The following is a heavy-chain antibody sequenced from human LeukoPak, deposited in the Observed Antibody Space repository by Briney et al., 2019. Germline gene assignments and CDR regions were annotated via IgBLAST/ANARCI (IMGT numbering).Heavy chain of an antibody. CDR1: GFTFSTSS. CDR2: ISSGSGTI. Sequence: GGSLRLSCAASGFTFSTSSMNWVRQAPGRGLEWISYISSGSGTIYYADSVKGRFTISKDTAKNSLSLQMNSLRAEDTAVYYCATGPNTSPFDYWGQGTLVTVAS. V-gene: IGHV3-48*01. CDR3: ATGPNTSPFDY. D-gene: IGHD2-2*01. J-gene: IGHJ4*02.